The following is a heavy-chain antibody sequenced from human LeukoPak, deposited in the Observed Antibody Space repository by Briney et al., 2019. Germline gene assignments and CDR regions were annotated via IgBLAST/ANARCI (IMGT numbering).Heavy chain of an antibody. CDR2: VYYSGST. CDR3: ASYYYYMDV. J-gene: IGHJ6*03. V-gene: IGHV4-39*02. CDR1: GGSINSRSYY. Sequence: SETLSLTCTVSGGSINSRSYYWGWIRQPPGKGLEWIGSVYYSGSTHYNPSLKSQVTISVDTSKNHFSLRLSSVTAADTAVYYCASYYYYMDVWSKGTTVTVSS.